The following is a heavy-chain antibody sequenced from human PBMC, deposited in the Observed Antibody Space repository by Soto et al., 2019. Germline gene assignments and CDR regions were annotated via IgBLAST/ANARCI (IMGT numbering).Heavy chain of an antibody. Sequence: QVQLVESGGGVVQPGRSLRLSCAASGFTFSSYGMHWVRQAPGKGLEWVAVISYDGSNKYYADSVKGRFTISTDNSKNTLYLQMNSLRAEDTAVYYCAKGIGTMIVVVIGTDYWGQGTLVTVSS. CDR2: ISYDGSNK. CDR1: GFTFSSYG. CDR3: AKGIGTMIVVVIGTDY. V-gene: IGHV3-30*18. J-gene: IGHJ4*02. D-gene: IGHD3-22*01.